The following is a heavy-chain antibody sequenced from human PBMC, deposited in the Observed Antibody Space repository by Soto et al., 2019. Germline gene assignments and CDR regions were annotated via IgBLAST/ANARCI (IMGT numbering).Heavy chain of an antibody. CDR1: GGSFSGYY. CDR2: INHSGST. CDR3: ARGTYSPIYYYYYMDV. Sequence: SETLSLTCAVYGGSFSGYYWSWIRQPPGKGLEWIGEINHSGSTNYNPSLKSRVTISVDTSKNQFSLKLSSVTAADTAVYYCARGTYSPIYYYYYMDVWGKGTKVTVSS. J-gene: IGHJ6*03. D-gene: IGHD6-13*01. V-gene: IGHV4-34*01.